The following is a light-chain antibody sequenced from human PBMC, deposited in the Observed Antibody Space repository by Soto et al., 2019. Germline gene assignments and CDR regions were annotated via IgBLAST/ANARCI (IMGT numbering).Light chain of an antibody. Sequence: EIVMTQSPATRSVSPGERATLSCRASQSVSSNLAWYQQNPGQAPRLLIYGASTRATGIPARFSGSGSGTEFTLTISSLQSEDFAGYYCQQYNNWPPLTFGGGTKVEIK. CDR1: QSVSSN. J-gene: IGKJ4*02. CDR2: GAS. V-gene: IGKV3-15*01. CDR3: QQYNNWPPLT.